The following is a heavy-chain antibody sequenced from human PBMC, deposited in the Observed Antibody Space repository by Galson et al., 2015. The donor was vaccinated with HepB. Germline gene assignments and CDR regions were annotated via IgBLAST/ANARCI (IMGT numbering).Heavy chain of an antibody. V-gene: IGHV3-74*01. CDR2: INDDGSST. J-gene: IGHJ4*02. CDR3: ASEGNSSGFYYFDY. Sequence: SLRLSCAASGFTFNKSWMHWVRQAPGKGLVWVSRINDDGSSTTYADSVKGRFTISRDNAKNTLYLQMSSLRVEDTAVYYCASEGNSSGFYYFDYWGQGTLVTVSS. D-gene: IGHD3-22*01. CDR1: GFTFNKSW.